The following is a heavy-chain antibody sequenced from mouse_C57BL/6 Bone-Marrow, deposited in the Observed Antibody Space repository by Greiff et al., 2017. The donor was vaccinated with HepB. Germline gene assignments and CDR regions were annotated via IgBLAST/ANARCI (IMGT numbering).Heavy chain of an antibody. CDR1: GYTFTSYG. D-gene: IGHD1-1*01. CDR3: ARRNPLHDYGSSYGYFDV. CDR2: IYPRSGNT. Sequence: QVQLQQSGAELARPGASVKLSCKASGYTFTSYGISWVKQRTGQGLEWIGEIYPRSGNTYYNEKFKGKATLTADKSSSTAYMELRSLTSEDSAVYFCARRNPLHDYGSSYGYFDVWGTGTTVTVSS. J-gene: IGHJ1*03. V-gene: IGHV1-81*01.